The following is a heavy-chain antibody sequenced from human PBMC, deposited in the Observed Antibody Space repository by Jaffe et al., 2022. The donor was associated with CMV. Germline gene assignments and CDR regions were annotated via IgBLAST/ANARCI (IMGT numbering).Heavy chain of an antibody. Sequence: QVQLQESGPGLVKPSETLSLTCTVSGGSISSYYWSWIRQPPGKGLEWIGYIYYSGSTNYNPSLKSRVTISVDTSKNQFSLKLSSVTAADTAVYYCARLRDPYYFDYWGQGTLVTVSS. CDR1: GGSISSYY. CDR2: IYYSGST. D-gene: IGHD3-3*01. CDR3: ARLRDPYYFDY. J-gene: IGHJ4*02. V-gene: IGHV4-59*08.